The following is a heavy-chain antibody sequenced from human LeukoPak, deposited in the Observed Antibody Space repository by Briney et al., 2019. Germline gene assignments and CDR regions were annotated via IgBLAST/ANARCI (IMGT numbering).Heavy chain of an antibody. CDR1: GFTFSSYS. CDR2: ISSSSSYI. Sequence: AGGSLRLSCAASGFTFSSYSMNWVRQAPGKGLEWVSSISSSSSYIYYADSVKGRFTISRDNAKNSLYLQMYSLRAEDTAVYYCAKDLDSSSTYDYWGQGTLVTVSS. CDR3: AKDLDSSSTYDY. V-gene: IGHV3-21*04. J-gene: IGHJ4*02. D-gene: IGHD6-6*01.